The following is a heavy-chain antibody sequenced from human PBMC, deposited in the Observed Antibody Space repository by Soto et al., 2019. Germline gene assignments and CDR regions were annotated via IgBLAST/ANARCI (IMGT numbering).Heavy chain of an antibody. CDR2: ISWNSGSI. D-gene: IGHD1-26*01. J-gene: IGHJ5*02. CDR1: GFTFDDYA. V-gene: IGHV3-9*01. CDR3: AKGGAGPWPRKNWFDP. Sequence: PGGSLRLSCAASGFTFDDYAMHWVRQAPGKGLEWVSGISWNSGSIGYADSVKGRFTISRDNAKNSLYLQMNSLRAEDTALYYCAKGGAGPWPRKNWFDPWGQGTLVTVSS.